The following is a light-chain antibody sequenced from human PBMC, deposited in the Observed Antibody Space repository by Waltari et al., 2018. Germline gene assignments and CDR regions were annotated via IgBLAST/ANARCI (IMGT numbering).Light chain of an antibody. V-gene: IGLV4-69*01. Sequence: QLVVTQSPSASASLGASVKLTCTLSSGHSTYTIAWHQQQSGKGPRYLMRLNSDGSQIKGDGVPDLFAGSSSGAERYLTISSLQSEDEADYYCQTWDTGIRVFGGGTKLTVL. CDR2: LNSDGSQ. CDR3: QTWDTGIRV. CDR1: SGHSTYT. J-gene: IGLJ3*02.